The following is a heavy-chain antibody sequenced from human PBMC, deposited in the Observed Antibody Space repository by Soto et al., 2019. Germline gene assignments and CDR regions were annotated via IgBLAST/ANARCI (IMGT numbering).Heavy chain of an antibody. Sequence: GGSLRLSCAASGFTFSNYGMHWVRQTPRKGLEWVALILYDGSNKYYADSVKGRFTISRDNSKNTLYLQVSSLRAEDTAVYYCAKSRDAYNFYFYYGMDVWGQGTTVTVSS. D-gene: IGHD2-2*01. CDR1: GFTFSNYG. V-gene: IGHV3-30*18. J-gene: IGHJ6*02. CDR3: AKSRDAYNFYFYYGMDV. CDR2: ILYDGSNK.